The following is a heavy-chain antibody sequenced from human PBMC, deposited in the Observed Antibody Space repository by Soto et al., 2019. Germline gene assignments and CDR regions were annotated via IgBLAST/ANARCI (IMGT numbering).Heavy chain of an antibody. CDR2: ISGSGGHT. V-gene: IGHV3-23*01. Sequence: EVQLLESGGGLVQPGGSLRLSCAASGFSFSSFALTWVRQAPGKGLEWVSAISGSGGHTYYADSVTGRFTISRDNSNTTLYLQMNSLRAEDTALYYCAKNNGWDGKSDAFDVWGQGTMVTVSS. D-gene: IGHD6-19*01. J-gene: IGHJ3*01. CDR1: GFSFSSFA. CDR3: AKNNGWDGKSDAFDV.